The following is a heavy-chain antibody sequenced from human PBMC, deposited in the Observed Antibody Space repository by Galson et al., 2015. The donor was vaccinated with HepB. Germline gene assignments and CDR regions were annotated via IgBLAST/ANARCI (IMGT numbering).Heavy chain of an antibody. J-gene: IGHJ4*02. CDR2: ISNHGYTA. D-gene: IGHD3-9*01. V-gene: IGHV3-30-3*01. CDR1: GINFSPYA. Sequence: SLRLSCAASGINFSPYAMHWVRQAPGKGLEWVAVISNHGYTAHYAASLRGRFTISRDNSKNTLYLQMTSLRPEDTAVYYCTRESPALSIYRILTGSFDYWGQGTLVTVSS. CDR3: TRESPALSIYRILTGSFDY.